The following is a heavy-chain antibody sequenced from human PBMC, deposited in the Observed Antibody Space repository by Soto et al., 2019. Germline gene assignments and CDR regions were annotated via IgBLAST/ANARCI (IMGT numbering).Heavy chain of an antibody. J-gene: IGHJ6*02. CDR3: ARYGVVVAATHYYGMDV. Sequence: ESLCLTCPVYGVSISSNYWSWIRQPAGKGLEWIGRIYTSGSTNYNPSLKSRVTMSVDTSKNQFSLKLRSVNAADTAVYYCARYGVVVAATHYYGMDVWGQGTKVTVYS. V-gene: IGHV4-59*10. CDR2: IYTSGST. D-gene: IGHD2-15*01. CDR1: GVSISSNY.